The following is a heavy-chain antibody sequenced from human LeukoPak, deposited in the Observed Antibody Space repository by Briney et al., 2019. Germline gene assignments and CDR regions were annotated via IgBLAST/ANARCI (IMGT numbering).Heavy chain of an antibody. Sequence: GASVKVSCKASGYTFTSYGISWVRQAPGQGLEWMGWISAYNGNTNYAQKLQGRVTMTTDTSTSTAYMELRSLRSDDTAVYYCARVSSWYWLGDVGDYWGQGTLVTVSS. D-gene: IGHD6-13*01. CDR3: ARVSSWYWLGDVGDY. CDR1: GYTFTSYG. V-gene: IGHV1-18*01. CDR2: ISAYNGNT. J-gene: IGHJ4*02.